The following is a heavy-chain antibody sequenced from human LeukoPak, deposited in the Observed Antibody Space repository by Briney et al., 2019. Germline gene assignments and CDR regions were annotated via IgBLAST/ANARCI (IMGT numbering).Heavy chain of an antibody. D-gene: IGHD4-17*01. CDR3: AREGGDYGQNGMDV. J-gene: IGHJ6*02. CDR2: ISYDGSNK. V-gene: IGHV3-30-3*01. CDR1: GFTFSSYA. Sequence: PGGSLRLSCAASGFTFSSYAMHWVRQAPGKGLEWVAVISYDGSNKYYADSVKGRFTISRDNSKNTLYLQMNSLRAEDTAVYYCAREGGDYGQNGMDVWGQGTTVTVSS.